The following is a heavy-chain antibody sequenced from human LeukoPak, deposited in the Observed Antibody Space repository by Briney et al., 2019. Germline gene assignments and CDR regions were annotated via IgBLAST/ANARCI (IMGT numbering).Heavy chain of an antibody. CDR2: IYYSGST. J-gene: IGHJ4*02. V-gene: IGHV4-59*01. CDR3: ARRNDYGDDFDY. D-gene: IGHD4-17*01. CDR1: GGSISSYY. Sequence: SETLSLTCTVSGGSISSYYWSWIRQPPGKGLEWIGYIYYSGSTNYNPSLKSRVTISVDTSKNQFSLKLSSVTAADTAVYYCARRNDYGDDFDYWGQGTLVTVSS.